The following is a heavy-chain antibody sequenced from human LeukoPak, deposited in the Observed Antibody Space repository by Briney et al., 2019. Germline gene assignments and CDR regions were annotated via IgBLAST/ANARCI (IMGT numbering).Heavy chain of an antibody. CDR2: ISQTGSIE. V-gene: IGHV3-30*03. CDR1: GFTFPTYV. Sequence: GGSLRLSCAASGFTFPTYVIHWVRQAPGKGLEWVAVISQTGSIETYAASVRGRFSISRDNSDSTVYLQMNSLKTEDTAVYYCARDRAVALPTYFYYMDVWGKGTTVIVSS. J-gene: IGHJ6*03. D-gene: IGHD2-15*01. CDR3: ARDRAVALPTYFYYMDV.